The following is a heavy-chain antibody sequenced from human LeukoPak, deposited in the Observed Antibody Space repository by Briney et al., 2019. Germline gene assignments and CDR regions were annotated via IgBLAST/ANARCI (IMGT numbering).Heavy chain of an antibody. CDR3: AKSINSGSLLDY. D-gene: IGHD3-22*01. CDR2: TRSDGRNN. J-gene: IGHJ4*02. CDR1: GFSFSNYG. V-gene: IGHV3-30*02. Sequence: GESLRVSCAASGFSFSNYGMHWVRQAPGKGLEWVAFTRSDGRNNYYVDSVRGRFTISRDNSKNTLYLQMNSLRVEDTAVYYCAKSINSGSLLDYWGQGTLVTVSS.